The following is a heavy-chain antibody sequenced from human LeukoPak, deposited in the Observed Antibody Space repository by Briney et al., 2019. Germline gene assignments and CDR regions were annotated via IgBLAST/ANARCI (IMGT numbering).Heavy chain of an antibody. J-gene: IGHJ6*03. Sequence: GGSLRLSCAASGFTFSSYGMSWVRQAPGKGLEWGSAISGSGGSTYYADSVKGRFTISRDNSKNTLYLQMNSMRAEDTAVYYCAKNGDRGAYCTGGTCYPYFYYYMDVWGKGTTVTI. CDR2: ISGSGGST. D-gene: IGHD2-15*01. V-gene: IGHV3-23*01. CDR3: AKNGDRGAYCTGGTCYPYFYYYMDV. CDR1: GFTFSSYG.